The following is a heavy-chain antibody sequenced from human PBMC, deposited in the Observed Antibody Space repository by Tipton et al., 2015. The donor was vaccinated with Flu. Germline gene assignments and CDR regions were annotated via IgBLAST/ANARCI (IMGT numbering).Heavy chain of an antibody. CDR3: ARGDYGDYDHEADAFDI. Sequence: TLSLTCSVSGYSIRSGYYWGWIRQSPGKGLEWIGNFFHSGSTYYNPSLKSRVTISEDRSKNQFSLRLSSVTAADAAMYYCARGDYGDYDHEADAFDIWGQGTLVSVSA. J-gene: IGHJ3*02. V-gene: IGHV4-38-2*02. CDR1: GYSIRSGYY. D-gene: IGHD4-17*01. CDR2: FFHSGST.